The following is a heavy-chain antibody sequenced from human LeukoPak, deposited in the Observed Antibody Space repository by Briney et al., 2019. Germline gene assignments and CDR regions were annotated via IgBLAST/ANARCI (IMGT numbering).Heavy chain of an antibody. CDR1: GYTFTSYY. J-gene: IGHJ4*02. V-gene: IGHV1-46*01. CDR3: ARGPTTEGYFDY. CDR2: INPSGGST. D-gene: IGHD4-17*01. Sequence: GASVTVSCKASGYTFTSYYMHWVRQAPGQGLEWMGIINPSGGSTSYAQKFQGRVTMTRDMSTSTVYMELSSLRSEDTAVYYCARGPTTEGYFDYWGQGTLVTVSS.